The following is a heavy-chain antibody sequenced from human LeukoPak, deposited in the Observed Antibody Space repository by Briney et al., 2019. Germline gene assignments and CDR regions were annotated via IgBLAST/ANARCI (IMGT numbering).Heavy chain of an antibody. Sequence: GRSPRLSSAVDRYTFTKYAMHWVRQAHGKGREWVGVISSHISNIYYEDSVKGRSSISRDNSKNTIYLQMNSLRGKDTVLSYCARDAVPVIVMGPSALDNCGQGPLVTVSS. CDR3: ARDAVPVIVMGPSALDN. CDR1: RYTFTKYA. D-gene: IGHD3-16*02. V-gene: IGHV3-30*01. CDR2: ISSHISNI. J-gene: IGHJ4*02.